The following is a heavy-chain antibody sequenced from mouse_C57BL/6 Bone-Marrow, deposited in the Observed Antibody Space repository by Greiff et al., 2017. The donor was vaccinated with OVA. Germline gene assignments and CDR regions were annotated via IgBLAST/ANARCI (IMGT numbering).Heavy chain of an antibody. CDR3: ARGLYSWFAY. V-gene: IGHV3-6*01. J-gene: IGHJ3*01. CDR1: GYSITSGYY. CDR2: ISYDGSN. Sequence: EVHLVESGPGLVKPSQSLSLSCSVTGYSITSGYYWNWIRQFPGNKLEWMGYISYDGSNNYNPSLKNRISITRDTSKNKFFLKLNSVTTEDTATYYCARGLYSWFAYWGQGTLVTVSA. D-gene: IGHD2-1*01.